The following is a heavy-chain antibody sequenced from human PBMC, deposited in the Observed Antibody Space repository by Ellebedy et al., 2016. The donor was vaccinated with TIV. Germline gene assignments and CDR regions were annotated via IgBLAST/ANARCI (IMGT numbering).Heavy chain of an antibody. CDR3: ARHYPGGYPGGV. CDR2: INHSGST. J-gene: IGHJ6*04. D-gene: IGHD2-15*01. CDR1: GGSFSGYY. V-gene: IGHV4-34*01. Sequence: SETLSLXXAVYGGSFSGYYWSWIRQPPGKGLEWIGEINHSGSTTYNPSLKSRVTISVDTSKNQFSLKLSSVTAADTAVYYCARHYPGGYPGGVWGKGTTVTVSS.